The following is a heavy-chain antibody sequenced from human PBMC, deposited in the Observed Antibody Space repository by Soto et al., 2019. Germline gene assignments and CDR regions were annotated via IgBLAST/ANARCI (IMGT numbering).Heavy chain of an antibody. CDR3: ARALFGYHFDH. CDR2: INHSGST. D-gene: IGHD5-18*01. Sequence: PSETLSLTCAVYGGSFSGYYWSWIRQPPGKGLEWIGEINHSGSTNYNPSLKSRVTISVDTSKNQFSLKLSSVTAADTAVYYCARALFGYHFDHWGQGTRVTVS. CDR1: GGSFSGYY. J-gene: IGHJ4*02. V-gene: IGHV4-34*01.